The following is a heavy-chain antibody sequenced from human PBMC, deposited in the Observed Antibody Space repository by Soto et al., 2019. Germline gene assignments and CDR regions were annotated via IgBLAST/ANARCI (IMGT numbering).Heavy chain of an antibody. CDR3: AKRLGNDVFDV. Sequence: QVRLVESGGGEVQPGGSLRLSCTASGFIFSSYGMHWVRQAPGKGPVWVASISSDGSEEYYTDSVKGRFSISRDASKNKLYLQMNSLRVEDTAVYYCAKRLGNDVFDVWGQGTMVTVSS. D-gene: IGHD7-27*01. CDR2: ISSDGSEE. J-gene: IGHJ3*01. CDR1: GFIFSSYG. V-gene: IGHV3-30*18.